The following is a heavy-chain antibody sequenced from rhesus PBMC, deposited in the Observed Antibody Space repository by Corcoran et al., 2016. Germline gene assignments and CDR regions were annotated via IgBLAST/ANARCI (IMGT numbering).Heavy chain of an antibody. CDR2: IYWDDDK. Sequence: QVTLKESGPALVKPTQTLTLTCTFSGFSLTTSGMGVGWLRQPPGKALEWLALIYWDDDKRYSTSLKSRLTISKDTSKNQVVLTMTNMDPVDTATYYCARGGYFDYWGQGVLVTVSS. CDR3: ARGGYFDY. CDR1: GFSLTTSGMG. V-gene: IGHV2-174*01. J-gene: IGHJ4*01.